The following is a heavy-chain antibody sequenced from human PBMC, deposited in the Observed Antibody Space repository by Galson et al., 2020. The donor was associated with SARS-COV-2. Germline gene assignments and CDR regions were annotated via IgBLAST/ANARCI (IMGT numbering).Heavy chain of an antibody. CDR1: GGSVSSSSYY. CDR2: IYYSGST. V-gene: IGHV4-39*07. Sequence: SETLSLTCTVSGGSVSSSSYYWGWIRQPPGKGLEWIGSIYYSGSTYYNPSLKIRVTISVDTSKNQFSLKLSSVTAADTAVYYCARDGLGYSYGYHTDYWGQGTLVTVS. CDR3: ARDGLGYSYGYHTDY. D-gene: IGHD5-18*01. J-gene: IGHJ4*02.